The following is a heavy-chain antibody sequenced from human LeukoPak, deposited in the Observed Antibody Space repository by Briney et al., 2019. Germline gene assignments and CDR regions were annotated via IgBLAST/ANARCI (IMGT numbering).Heavy chain of an antibody. CDR1: GFTFSSYE. D-gene: IGHD5-18*01. J-gene: IGHJ4*02. CDR3: ATRGAYSPPY. V-gene: IGHV3-48*03. CDR2: ISSSGSTI. Sequence: PGGSLRLSCAASGFTFSSYEMNWVRQAPGKGLEWVSYISSSGSTIYYADSVKGRFTISRDNSKNTLYLQMSSLRAEDTAVYYCATRGAYSPPYWGQGTLVSVSS.